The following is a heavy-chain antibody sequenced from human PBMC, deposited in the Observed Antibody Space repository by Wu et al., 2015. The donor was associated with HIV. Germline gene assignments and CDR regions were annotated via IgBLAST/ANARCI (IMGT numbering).Heavy chain of an antibody. Sequence: QVQLVQSGAEVKKPGASVKVSCKASGYTFTSYYMHWVRQAPGQGPEWVGWMNPNSGNTGYPQKFQGRVTMTRDTSISTAYMELSSLKSEDTAVYYCARAASFFYDKHGYYRNWYFDVWGRGTLVAVSS. V-gene: IGHV1-8*02. J-gene: IGHJ2*01. CDR2: MNPNSGNT. CDR1: GYTFTSYY. D-gene: IGHD3-22*01. CDR3: ARAASFFYDKHGYYRNWYFDV.